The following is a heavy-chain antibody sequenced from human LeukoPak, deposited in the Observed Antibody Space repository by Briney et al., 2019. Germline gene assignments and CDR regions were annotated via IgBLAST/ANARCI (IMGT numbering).Heavy chain of an antibody. V-gene: IGHV4-61*01. CDR2: IYYSGST. CDR3: ARRGYSYGKYYFDY. J-gene: IGHJ4*02. CDR1: GGSISSGSYY. D-gene: IGHD5-18*01. Sequence: SETLSLTCTVSGGSISSGSYYWSWIRQPPGKGLEWIGYIYYSGSTNYNPSLKSRVTISVDTSKNQFSLKLSSVTAADTAVYYCARRGYSYGKYYFDYWGQGTLVTVSS.